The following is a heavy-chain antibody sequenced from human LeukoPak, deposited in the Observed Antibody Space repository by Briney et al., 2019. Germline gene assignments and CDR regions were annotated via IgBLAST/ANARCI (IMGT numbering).Heavy chain of an antibody. J-gene: IGHJ1*01. CDR1: GFTFSDYY. D-gene: IGHD6-19*01. V-gene: IGHV3-11*01. CDR2: ISSNGTSI. CDR3: AKDGGSSGWSYEYFQH. Sequence: PGGSLRLSCAASGFTFSDYYMSWIRQAPGKGLEWISYISSNGTSIYYADSVKGRFTISRDNAKKSLYLQMNSLRTEDTALYYCAKDGGSSGWSYEYFQHWGQGTLVTVSS.